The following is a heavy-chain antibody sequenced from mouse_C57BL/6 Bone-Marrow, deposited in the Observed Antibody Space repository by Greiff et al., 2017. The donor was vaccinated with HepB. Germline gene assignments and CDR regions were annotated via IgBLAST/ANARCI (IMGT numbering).Heavy chain of an antibody. D-gene: IGHD2-3*01. CDR2: ISDGGSYT. J-gene: IGHJ2*01. Sequence: EVQLQESGGGLVKPGGSLKLSCAASGFTFSSYAMSWVRQTPEKRLEWVATISDGGSYTYYPDNVKGRFTISRDNAKNNLYLQMSHLKSEDTAMYYCARDWGGYYDYWGQGTTLTVSS. CDR1: GFTFSSYA. V-gene: IGHV5-4*01. CDR3: ARDWGGYYDY.